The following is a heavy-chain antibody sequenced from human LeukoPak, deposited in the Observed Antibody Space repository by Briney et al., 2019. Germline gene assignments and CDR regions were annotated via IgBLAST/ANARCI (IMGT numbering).Heavy chain of an antibody. J-gene: IGHJ4*02. V-gene: IGHV3-23*01. Sequence: GGSLTLSCAASGFTFSSYAMSWVRQAPGKGLEWVSAISGSGGSTYYADSVKGRFTISRDNSKNTLYLQMNSLRAEDTAVYYCARDLGYSYGSDYWGQGTLVTVSS. CDR2: ISGSGGST. CDR3: ARDLGYSYGSDY. CDR1: GFTFSSYA. D-gene: IGHD5-18*01.